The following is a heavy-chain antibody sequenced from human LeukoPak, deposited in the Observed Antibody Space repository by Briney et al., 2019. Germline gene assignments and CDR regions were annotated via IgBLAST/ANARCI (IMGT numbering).Heavy chain of an antibody. J-gene: IGHJ4*02. Sequence: GGSLRLSCAASGFTFSGSAMHWVRQASGKGLEWVGRIRSKANSYATAYAASVKGRFTISRDDSKNTAYLQMNSLKTEDTAVYYCARDVSWELTFDYWGQGTLVTVSS. CDR1: GFTFSGSA. D-gene: IGHD1-26*01. CDR3: ARDVSWELTFDY. V-gene: IGHV3-73*01. CDR2: IRSKANSYAT.